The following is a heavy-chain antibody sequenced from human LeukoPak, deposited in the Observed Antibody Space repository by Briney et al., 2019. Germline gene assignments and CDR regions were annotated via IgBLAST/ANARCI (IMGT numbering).Heavy chain of an antibody. CDR2: IYYSKNT. CDR3: VSPRVFSYGYFDY. D-gene: IGHD5-18*01. Sequence: SETLSLTCTVSGGSISSSSAYWGWIRQPPGKGLEWIGSIYYSKNTYYNPSLKSRVTISADTSKNQFSLTLGSVSATDTAVYYCVSPRVFSYGYFDYWGQGTLVTVSS. CDR1: GGSISSSSAY. V-gene: IGHV4-39*01. J-gene: IGHJ4*02.